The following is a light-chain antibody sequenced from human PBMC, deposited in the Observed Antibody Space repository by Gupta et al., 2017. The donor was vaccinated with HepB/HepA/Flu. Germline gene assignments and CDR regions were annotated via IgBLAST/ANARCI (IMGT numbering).Light chain of an antibody. J-gene: IGKJ1*01. V-gene: IGKV1-8*01. CDR1: QDVSRF. CDR2: SAS. Sequence: AIRMTQSPSSLSAFTGDRVTISCRASQDVSRFLAWYQQRPGTAPKLLIHSASNLQSGVPSRFSGSGSGTEFTLTISSLQSEDFATYYCQQYYGHPRTFGQGTKIEVK. CDR3: QQYYGHPRT.